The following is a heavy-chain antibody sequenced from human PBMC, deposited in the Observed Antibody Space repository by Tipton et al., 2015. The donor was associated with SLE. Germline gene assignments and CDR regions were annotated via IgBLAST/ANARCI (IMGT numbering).Heavy chain of an antibody. Sequence: SLRLSCAASGFTFSSYGMHWVRQAPGKGLEWVAVIWYDGSNKYYADSVKGRFTISRDNSKNTLYLQMNSLRAEDTAVYYCAKEVGFMPTDAFDIWGQGTMVTVSS. V-gene: IGHV3-33*06. CDR2: IWYDGSNK. J-gene: IGHJ3*02. CDR1: GFTFSSYG. CDR3: AKEVGFMPTDAFDI. D-gene: IGHD2-8*01.